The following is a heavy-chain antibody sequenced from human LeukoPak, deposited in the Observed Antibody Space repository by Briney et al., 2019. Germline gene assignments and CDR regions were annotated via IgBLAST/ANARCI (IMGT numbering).Heavy chain of an antibody. CDR3: TTDPHGDYVVS. J-gene: IGHJ4*02. CDR1: GFTFSNAW. Sequence: AGGSLRHSCAASGFTFSNAWMSWVRQAPGKGLEWVGRIKGKTDGGTTDYAAPVKGRFTISRDDSKNTLYLQMNSLKTEDTAVYYCTTDPHGDYVVSWGQGTLVTVSS. D-gene: IGHD4-17*01. V-gene: IGHV3-15*01. CDR2: IKGKTDGGTT.